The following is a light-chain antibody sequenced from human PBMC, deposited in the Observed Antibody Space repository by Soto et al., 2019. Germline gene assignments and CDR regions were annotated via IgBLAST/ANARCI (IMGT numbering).Light chain of an antibody. V-gene: IGLV2-8*01. CDR1: SSDVGACNY. CDR3: SSCAGRNNLV. CDR2: EVS. Sequence: QSVLTQPPSASGSPGQSVTISCTGTSSDVGACNYVSWFQQHPGKAPKLMIYEVSKRPSGVPVRFSGSKSGSTASLTVSGLQAEDEADYYCSSCAGRNNLVFGGGTQLTVL. J-gene: IGLJ2*01.